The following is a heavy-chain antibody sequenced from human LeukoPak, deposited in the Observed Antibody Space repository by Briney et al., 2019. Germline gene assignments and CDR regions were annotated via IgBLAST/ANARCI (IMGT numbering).Heavy chain of an antibody. CDR1: GGFFSGYY. V-gene: IGHV4-34*01. CDR2: MNHSGST. Sequence: PSETLSLTCAVYGGFFSGYYWGWIRQPPGKGLQWIGEMNHSGSTNYNPSLKSRVTISVDPSKNQFSLKLSSVTAADTAVYYCPTSGGPINWFDPWGQGTLVTVSS. D-gene: IGHD2-15*01. CDR3: PTSGGPINWFDP. J-gene: IGHJ5*02.